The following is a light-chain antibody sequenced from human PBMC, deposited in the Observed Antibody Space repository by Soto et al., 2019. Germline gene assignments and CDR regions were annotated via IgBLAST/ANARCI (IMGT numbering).Light chain of an antibody. J-gene: IGKJ2*01. CDR3: QRLNSYPPNT. Sequence: DIQLTQSPSFLSASVGDRVTITCRASQDISSYLAWYQQKPGKAPKFLIYDASTLQNGVPSRFSGSGSGTEFTLTISSLQPEDFATYYGQRLNSYPPNTFGPGTKLE. CDR1: QDISSY. CDR2: DAS. V-gene: IGKV1-9*01.